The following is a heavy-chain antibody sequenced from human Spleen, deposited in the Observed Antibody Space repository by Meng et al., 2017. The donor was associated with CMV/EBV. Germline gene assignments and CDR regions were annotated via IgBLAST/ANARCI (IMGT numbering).Heavy chain of an antibody. D-gene: IGHD3-3*01. J-gene: IGHJ5*02. Sequence: TYYWGWVRQPPGKGLEWIASIYHSGNTFYNPSLKSRVSISVDTSKNQFSLRLKSVTAADTAVYYCARHGDLYDFWSGYGRFDPWGQGTLVTVSS. CDR1: TYY. V-gene: IGHV4-39*01. CDR3: ARHGDLYDFWSGYGRFDP. CDR2: IYHSGNT.